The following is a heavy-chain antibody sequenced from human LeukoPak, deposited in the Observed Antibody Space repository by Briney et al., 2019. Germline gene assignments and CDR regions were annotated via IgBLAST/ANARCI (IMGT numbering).Heavy chain of an antibody. CDR2: IYHSGST. V-gene: IGHV4-38-2*01. J-gene: IGHJ4*02. CDR1: GYSISSGYY. CDR3: ARSKWVAATYFDY. Sequence: SETLSLTCAVSGYSISSGYYWGWIRQPTGKGLEWIGSIYHSGSTYYNPSLKSRVTISVDTSKNQFSLKLSSVTAADTAVYYCARSKWVAATYFDYWGQGTLVTVSS. D-gene: IGHD2-15*01.